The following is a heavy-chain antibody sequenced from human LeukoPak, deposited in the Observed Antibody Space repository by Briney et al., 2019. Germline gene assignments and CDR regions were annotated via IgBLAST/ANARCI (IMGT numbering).Heavy chain of an antibody. V-gene: IGHV4-34*01. CDR2: INHSGST. CDR1: GGSLSGYY. CDR3: ARVVEFGDYVWGSYRPNWFDP. Sequence: PSETLSLTCAVYGGSLSGYYWTWIRQPPGKGLEWIGEINHSGSTNYNPSLKSRVTISEDTSKNQFSLKLSSVTAADTAVYYCARVVEFGDYVWGSYRPNWFDPWGQGTLVTVSS. D-gene: IGHD3-16*02. J-gene: IGHJ5*02.